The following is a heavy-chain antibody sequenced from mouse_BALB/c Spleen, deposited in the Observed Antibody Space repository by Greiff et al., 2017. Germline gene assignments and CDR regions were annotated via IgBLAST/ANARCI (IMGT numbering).Heavy chain of an antibody. V-gene: IGHV3-2*02. J-gene: IGHJ4*01. CDR1: GYSITSDYA. D-gene: IGHD2-12*01. Sequence: EVKLVESGPGLVKPSQSLSLTCTVTGYSITSDYAWNWIRQFPGNKLEWMGYISYSGSTSYNPSLKSRISITRDTSKNQFFLQLNSVTTEDTATYYCARIAYDEKGYAMDYWGQGTSVTVSS. CDR2: ISYSGST. CDR3: ARIAYDEKGYAMDY.